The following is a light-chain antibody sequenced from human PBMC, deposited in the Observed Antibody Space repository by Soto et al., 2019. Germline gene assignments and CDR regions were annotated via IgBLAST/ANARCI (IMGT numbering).Light chain of an antibody. CDR3: SSYTSSSTLSYV. CDR2: EVS. J-gene: IGLJ1*01. Sequence: QSVLTQPASVSGSPGQSITISCTGTSSDVGGYNYVSWYQQYPVKAPKLIPHEVSNRPSGVSTRFSGSKSGNTASLTISGLQTEDEADYYCSSYTSSSTLSYVFGTGTKVTVL. V-gene: IGLV2-14*01. CDR1: SSDVGGYNY.